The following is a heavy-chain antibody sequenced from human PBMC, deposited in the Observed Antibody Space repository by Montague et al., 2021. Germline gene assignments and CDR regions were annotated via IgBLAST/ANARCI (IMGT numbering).Heavy chain of an antibody. CDR1: GGSFSGYY. CDR2: INHSGST. V-gene: IGHV4-34*01. J-gene: IGHJ5*02. CDR3: ARRGVVTGWFDP. D-gene: IGHD2-21*02. Sequence: SETLSLTCTVYGGSFSGYYWSWICQSPGKGLVWIGEINHSGSTNYNPSLKSRVTISVDTSKNQFSPKLSSVTAADTAVYYCARRGVVTGWFDPWGQGTLVTVSS.